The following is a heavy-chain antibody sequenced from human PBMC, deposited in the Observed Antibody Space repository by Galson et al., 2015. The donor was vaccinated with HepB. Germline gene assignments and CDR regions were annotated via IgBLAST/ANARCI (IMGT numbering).Heavy chain of an antibody. J-gene: IGHJ3*01. D-gene: IGHD6-13*01. V-gene: IGHV3-23*01. CDR1: GFTFTTYA. CDR3: AKDILWSSWYDVNAFDF. Sequence: SLRLSCAASGFTFTTYAMTWVRQAPGKGLEWVSGISGDGDSTYYADSVKGRFTISRDYSKNTLSLQMNSLRAEDTAIYYCAKDILWSSWYDVNAFDFWGQGTMVTVSS. CDR2: ISGDGDST.